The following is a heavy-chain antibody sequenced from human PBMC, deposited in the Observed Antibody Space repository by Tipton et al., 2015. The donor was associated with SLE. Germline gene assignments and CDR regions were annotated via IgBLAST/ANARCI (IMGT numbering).Heavy chain of an antibody. CDR3: TNKDY. Sequence: SLRLSCAASGFTFSSYSMNWVRQAPGKGLEWVARIGYAGRQISYADSVMGRFTVSRDNARSLVYLQMNSLRADDTAVYYCTNKDYWGQGTLVTVSS. V-gene: IGHV3-33*08. CDR1: GFTFSSYS. J-gene: IGHJ4*02. CDR2: IGYAGRQI.